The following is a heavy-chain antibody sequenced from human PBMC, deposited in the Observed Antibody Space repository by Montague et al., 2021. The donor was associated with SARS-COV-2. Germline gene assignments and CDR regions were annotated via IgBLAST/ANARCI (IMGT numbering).Heavy chain of an antibody. J-gene: IGHJ6*02. D-gene: IGHD6-13*01. V-gene: IGHV3-7*01. CDR3: ARMGSSWYVRYYYYYGMDV. CDR2: K. Sequence: KYYVDSMKLRFTLSRYNATNSLYLQMNSLRAEDTAVYYCARMGSSWYVRYYYYYGMDVWGQGTTVTVSS.